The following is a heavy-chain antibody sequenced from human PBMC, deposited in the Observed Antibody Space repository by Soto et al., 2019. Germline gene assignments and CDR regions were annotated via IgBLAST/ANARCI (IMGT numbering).Heavy chain of an antibody. D-gene: IGHD2-15*01. CDR3: AREVGGSRKGGPCYRLQR. V-gene: IGHV3-33*01. CDR2: IWSDGSSH. Sequence: GGSLRLSCAACGFNFNSYFIHWVRQAPYKGLEWVAPIWSDGSSHYYSDSVKGRVTISRDNFKDTLFLQMNSLRIEDTAVYYCAREVGGSRKGGPCYRLQRWGRGTLVAVSS. CDR1: GFNFNSYF. J-gene: IGHJ1*01.